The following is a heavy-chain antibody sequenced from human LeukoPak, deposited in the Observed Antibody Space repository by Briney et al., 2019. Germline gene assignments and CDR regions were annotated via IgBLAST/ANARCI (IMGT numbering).Heavy chain of an antibody. CDR1: GFIFSSYW. V-gene: IGHV3-7*01. CDR3: ARLRKVGIVGAYYFDY. D-gene: IGHD1-26*01. CDR2: IKEDGSEK. Sequence: PGGSLRLSCAASGFIFSSYWMSWVRQAPGKGLEWVANIKEDGSEKYYVDSVKGRFTISRDNAKSSLYLQMNSLRAEDTAVYYCARLRKVGIVGAYYFDYWGQGTLVTVSS. J-gene: IGHJ4*02.